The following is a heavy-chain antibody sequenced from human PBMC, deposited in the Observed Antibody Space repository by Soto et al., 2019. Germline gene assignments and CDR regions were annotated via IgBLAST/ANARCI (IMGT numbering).Heavy chain of an antibody. J-gene: IGHJ6*02. CDR1: GYTFTSYA. CDR2: INAGNGNT. D-gene: IGHD4-4*01. Sequence: GASVKVSCKASGYTFTSYAMHWVRQAPGQRLEWMGWINAGNGNTKYSQKFQGRVTITRDTSAGTAYMELSSLRSEDTAVYYCASSYSNYALIDYYYYGMDVWGQGTTVTVSS. V-gene: IGHV1-3*01. CDR3: ASSYSNYALIDYYYYGMDV.